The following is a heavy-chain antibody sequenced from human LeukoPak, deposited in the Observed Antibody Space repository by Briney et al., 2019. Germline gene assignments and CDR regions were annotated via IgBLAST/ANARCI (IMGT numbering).Heavy chain of an antibody. CDR2: IRTKAYGGTT. CDR1: RFTFGDYA. V-gene: IGHV3-49*04. J-gene: IGHJ4*02. CDR3: TRVSWSRFSDY. Sequence: GGSLRLSCTASRFTFGDYAMSWVRQAPGKGLEWVGFIRTKAYGGTTEYAASVKGRFIMSRDDSKSTAYLQMNSLKSEDTAVYSCTRVSWSRFSDYWGQGTLVTVSS. D-gene: IGHD2/OR15-2a*01.